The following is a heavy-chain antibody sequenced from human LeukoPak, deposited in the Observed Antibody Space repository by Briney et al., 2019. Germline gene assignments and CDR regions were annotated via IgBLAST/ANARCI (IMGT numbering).Heavy chain of an antibody. CDR3: AKTMTTVTTGAFDI. V-gene: IGHV3-23*01. J-gene: IGHJ3*02. CDR1: GFIFSSYA. D-gene: IGHD4-17*01. CDR2: GGSGGST. Sequence: GGSLRLSCAASGFIFSSYAMSWVRQAPGKGLEWVSYGGSGGSTYYADSVKGRFTISRDNSKNTLYLQMNSLRAEDTAVYYCAKTMTTVTTGAFDIWGQGTMVTVSS.